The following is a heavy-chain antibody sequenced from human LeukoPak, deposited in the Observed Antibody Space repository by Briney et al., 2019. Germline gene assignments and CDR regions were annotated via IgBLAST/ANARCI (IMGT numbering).Heavy chain of an antibody. CDR3: ARHPLVAPAAIYLPYYYYGMDV. CDR2: IYYSGST. CDR1: GGSISSYY. D-gene: IGHD2-2*01. J-gene: IGHJ6*02. Sequence: ASETLSLTCTVSGGSISSYYWSWIRQPPGKGLEWIGYIYYSGSTNYNPSLKSRVTISVDTSKNQFSLKLSSVTAADTAVYYCARHPLVAPAAIYLPYYYYGMDVWGQGTTVTVSS. V-gene: IGHV4-59*08.